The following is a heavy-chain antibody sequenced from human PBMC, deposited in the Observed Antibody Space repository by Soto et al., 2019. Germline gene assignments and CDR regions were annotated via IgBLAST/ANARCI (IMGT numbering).Heavy chain of an antibody. CDR1: GGSISSYY. D-gene: IGHD3-22*01. V-gene: IGHV4-59*08. CDR3: ARFMDYDSSGYYYGYFQH. J-gene: IGHJ1*01. CDR2: IYYSGST. Sequence: SETLSLTCTVSGGSISSYYWSWIRQPPGKGLEWIGYIYYSGSTNYNPSLKSRVTISVDTSKNQFSLKLSSVTAADTAVYYCARFMDYDSSGYYYGYFQHWGQGTLVTVS.